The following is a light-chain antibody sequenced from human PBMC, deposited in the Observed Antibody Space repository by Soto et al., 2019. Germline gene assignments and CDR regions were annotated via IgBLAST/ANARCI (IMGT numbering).Light chain of an antibody. CDR2: KAS. Sequence: DIQMTQSTSTLSASVGDRVTITCRAGQSISTWLGWYQQKPGEAPSLLIYKASTLASGVPSRFSGSGSGTEFTLTISSLQPDDFATYYCQQYYSYPVTFGGGTKVDIK. V-gene: IGKV1-5*03. CDR3: QQYYSYPVT. J-gene: IGKJ4*01. CDR1: QSISTW.